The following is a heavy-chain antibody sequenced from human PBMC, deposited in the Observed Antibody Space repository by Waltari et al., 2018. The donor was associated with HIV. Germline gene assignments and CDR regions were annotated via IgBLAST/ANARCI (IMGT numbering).Heavy chain of an antibody. D-gene: IGHD6-6*01. CDR1: GFRFIGSW. CDR3: ARERCGSSYFGY. CDR2: ISSSSTTI. V-gene: IGHV3-48*04. J-gene: IGHJ4*02. Sequence: EVQLVAPVGGVVPPGRSLRRACAAPGFRFIGSWLTWSRQAPWKGLEWVSYISSSSTTINYADSVKGRFTISRDNAKNLLYLQMSSLRSEDTAVYFCARERCGSSYFGYWGQVTLVTVSS.